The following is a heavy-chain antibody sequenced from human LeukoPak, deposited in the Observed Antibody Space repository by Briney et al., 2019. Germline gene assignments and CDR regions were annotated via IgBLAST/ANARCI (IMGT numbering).Heavy chain of an antibody. Sequence: PSETLSLTCTISGGSVSDYYWSWIRQSPGKGLEWIGYIYHTGSTSYSPSLKSRVTISVDTSKNQFSLKLSSVTAADTAVYYCARLSRSGSYYYYYMDVWGKGTTVTISS. CDR3: ARLSRSGSYYYYYMDV. V-gene: IGHV4-59*08. CDR1: GGSVSDYY. D-gene: IGHD1-26*01. CDR2: IYHTGST. J-gene: IGHJ6*03.